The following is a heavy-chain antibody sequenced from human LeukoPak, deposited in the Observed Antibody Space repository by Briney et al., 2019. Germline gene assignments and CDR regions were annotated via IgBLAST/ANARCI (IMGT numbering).Heavy chain of an antibody. CDR3: ASTATYYDSSRYYPGDAFDI. CDR1: GFTFXSYA. D-gene: IGHD3-22*01. J-gene: IGHJ3*02. V-gene: IGHV3-23*01. CDR2: IXGSGGST. Sequence: GFTFXSYAXSWGRQAPGKGVXWGSAIXGSGGSTYYAHSLKGRFTISRDNSQNTLYLQMNTLRAEDTAVYYCASTATYYDSSRYYPGDAFDIWGQGTMVTVSS.